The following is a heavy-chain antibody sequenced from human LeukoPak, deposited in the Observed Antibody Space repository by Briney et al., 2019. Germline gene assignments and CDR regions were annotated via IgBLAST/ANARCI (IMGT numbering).Heavy chain of an antibody. CDR2: INQDGSVK. Sequence: PGGSLRLPCAASGFTFSDSWMTWVRQTPGKGLEFVANINQDGSVKNYVGSVKGRFTISRDNAKNSLYLQMNSLRADDTAIYYCARDPGSSSFDYWGQGTLVTVSS. D-gene: IGHD6-13*01. CDR1: GFTFSDSW. V-gene: IGHV3-7*01. CDR3: ARDPGSSSFDY. J-gene: IGHJ4*02.